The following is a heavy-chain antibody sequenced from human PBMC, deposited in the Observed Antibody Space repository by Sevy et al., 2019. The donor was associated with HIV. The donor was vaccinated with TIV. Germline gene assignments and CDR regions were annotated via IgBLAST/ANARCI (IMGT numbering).Heavy chain of an antibody. CDR2: FYSSGNT. CDR1: GGSISGTY. J-gene: IGHJ2*01. D-gene: IGHD1-26*01. CDR3: AGPSYTGSSVWYFDL. Sequence: SETLSLTCTVSGGSISGTYWTWIRQPAGKGLEWIGTFYSSGNTDYNPSLKSRVTMSVDTSKKQFSLNLSSVTAADTAVYYGAGPSYTGSSVWYFDLWGRGTLVTVSS. V-gene: IGHV4-4*07.